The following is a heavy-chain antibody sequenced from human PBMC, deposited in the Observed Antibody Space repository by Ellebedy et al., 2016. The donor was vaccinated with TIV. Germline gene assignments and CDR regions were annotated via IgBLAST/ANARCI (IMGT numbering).Heavy chain of an antibody. CDR3: AKEGSTSCYVSYFDY. V-gene: IGHV3-23*01. CDR2: ISGSGGST. CDR1: GFTFSSYA. J-gene: IGHJ4*02. Sequence: GESLKISCAASGFTFSSYAMSWVRQAPGKGLEWVSAISGSGGSTYYADSVKGRFTISRDNSKNTLYLQMNSLRAEDTAVYYCAKEGSTSCYVSYFDYWGQGTLVTVSS. D-gene: IGHD2-2*01.